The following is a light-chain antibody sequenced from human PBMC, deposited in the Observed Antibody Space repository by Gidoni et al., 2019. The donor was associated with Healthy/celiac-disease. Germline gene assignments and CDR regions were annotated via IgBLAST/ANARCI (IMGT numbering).Light chain of an antibody. CDR3: QQSYRTFWP. J-gene: IGKJ1*01. CDR2: AAS. CDR1: QSISSY. Sequence: DIQMTQSPSSLSASVGDRVTITCRASQSISSYLNWYQQKPGKAPKLLIYAASSLQSGVPSRFSGSGSGTDFTLTISSLQPEDFATYYCQQSYRTFWPFGQGTKVEIK. V-gene: IGKV1-39*01.